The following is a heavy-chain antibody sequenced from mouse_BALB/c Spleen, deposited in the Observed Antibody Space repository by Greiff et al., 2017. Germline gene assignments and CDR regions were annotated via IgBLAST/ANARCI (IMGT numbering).Heavy chain of an antibody. J-gene: IGHJ4*01. CDR3: ARKGIYYGNLYAMDY. D-gene: IGHD2-1*01. V-gene: IGHV5-17*02. CDR2: ISSGSSTI. Sequence: EVQRVESGGGLVQPGGSRKLSCAASGFTFSSFGMHWVRQAPEKGLEWVAYISSGSSTIYYADTVKGRFTISRDNPKNTLFLQMTSLRSEDTAMYYCARKGIYYGNLYAMDYWGQGTSVTVSS. CDR1: GFTFSSFG.